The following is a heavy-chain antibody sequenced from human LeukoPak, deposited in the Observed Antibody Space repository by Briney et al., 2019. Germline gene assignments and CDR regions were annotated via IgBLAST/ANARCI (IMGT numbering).Heavy chain of an antibody. CDR3: VWSSTWNRRFYLDQ. J-gene: IGHJ4*02. V-gene: IGHV3-15*04. Sequence: NPGGSLRLSCAASGFTFSLARMSWVRQTPGKGLQWVARIVVTPDGPATDYATPVRGRFTISRDDSRNMVYLQMSSLRTDDTAVYYCVWSSTWNRRFYLDQWGQGTLVTVSS. D-gene: IGHD6-6*01. CDR2: IVVTPDGPAT. CDR1: GFTFSLAR.